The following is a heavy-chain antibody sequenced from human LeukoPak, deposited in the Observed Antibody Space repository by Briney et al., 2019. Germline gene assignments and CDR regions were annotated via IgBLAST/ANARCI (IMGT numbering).Heavy chain of an antibody. D-gene: IGHD3-3*01. J-gene: IGHJ4*02. CDR1: GGSISSHY. CDR2: IYYSGST. Sequence: PSETLSLTCTVSGGSISSHYWSWIRQPPGKGLEWIGYIYYSGSTNYNTSLKSRVTISVDTSKNQFSLKLSSVTAADTAVYYCARIDRYYDFWSGYSYYFDYWGQGTLVTVSS. CDR3: ARIDRYYDFWSGYSYYFDY. V-gene: IGHV4-59*11.